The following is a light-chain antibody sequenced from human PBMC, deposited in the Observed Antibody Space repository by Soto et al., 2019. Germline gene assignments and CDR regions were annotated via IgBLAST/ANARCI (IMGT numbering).Light chain of an antibody. V-gene: IGKV4-1*01. J-gene: IGKJ2*01. CDR1: QSVLYRSSNKNY. CDR2: WAS. Sequence: DIVMTQSPDSLAVSLGERATINCKSSQSVLYRSSNKNYLAWYQQKPGQPPKLLMYWASTRESGVPDRFSGSGSGTDFTLTISSLQAEDVAVYSCQQYYSIPYTFGQGTKLEIK. CDR3: QQYYSIPYT.